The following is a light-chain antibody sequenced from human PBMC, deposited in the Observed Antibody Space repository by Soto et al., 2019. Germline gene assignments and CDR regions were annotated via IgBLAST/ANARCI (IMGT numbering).Light chain of an antibody. J-gene: IGLJ2*01. CDR2: EVS. Sequence: QSALTQPPSASGSPGQSVTISCTGTSSDVGGYNYVSWYQQHPGKAPKLMIYEVSKRPSGVPDRFSGSKSGNTASLTVSGLQAEDEAHYYCSSYAGSNNFDVVFGGGTQLTVL. CDR1: SSDVGGYNY. CDR3: SSYAGSNNFDVV. V-gene: IGLV2-8*01.